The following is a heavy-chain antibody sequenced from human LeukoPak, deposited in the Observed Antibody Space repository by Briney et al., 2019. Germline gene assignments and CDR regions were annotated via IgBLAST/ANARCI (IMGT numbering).Heavy chain of an antibody. J-gene: IGHJ4*02. D-gene: IGHD3-10*01. V-gene: IGHV3-23*01. CDR3: AKASSGSSSRPVDY. Sequence: PGGSLRLSCAASGFTFSSYAMSWVRQAPGKGLEWVSAISGSGGSTYYADSVKGRFTISRDNSKTSLYLQMNSLRTEDTAFYYCAKASSGSSSRPVDYWGQGTLVTVSS. CDR1: GFTFSSYA. CDR2: ISGSGGST.